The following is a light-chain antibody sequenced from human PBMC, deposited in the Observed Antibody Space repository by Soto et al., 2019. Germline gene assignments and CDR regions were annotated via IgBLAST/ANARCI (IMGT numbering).Light chain of an antibody. Sequence: EIVLTQYPATLSLSPVERSTLSFIASQSVSSYLAWYQQKPGQAPRLLIYDASNRATGIPARFSGSGSGTDFTLTISSLEPEDFAVYYCQQRSNWPPLTFGGGTKVDVK. J-gene: IGKJ4*01. V-gene: IGKV3-11*01. CDR2: DAS. CDR1: QSVSSY. CDR3: QQRSNWPPLT.